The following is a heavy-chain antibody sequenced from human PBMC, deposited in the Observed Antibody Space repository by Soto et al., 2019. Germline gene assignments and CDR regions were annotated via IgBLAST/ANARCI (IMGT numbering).Heavy chain of an antibody. Sequence: ASVKVSCKASGYTFTNYDINWVRQATGQGLEWMGWMNPDSGNTGYAQKFQGRVTMTRNTSITTAYMHLSSLRSEDTAVYYCARGYVPAKALKKGGYSDLWGRGTLVTVSS. J-gene: IGHJ2*01. V-gene: IGHV1-8*01. D-gene: IGHD2-2*01. CDR1: GYTFTNYD. CDR3: ARGYVPAKALKKGGYSDL. CDR2: MNPDSGNT.